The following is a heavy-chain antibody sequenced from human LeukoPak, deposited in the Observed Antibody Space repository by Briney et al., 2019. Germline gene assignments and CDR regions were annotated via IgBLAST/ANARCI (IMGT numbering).Heavy chain of an antibody. CDR1: GGSLSGYY. J-gene: IGHJ4*02. Sequence: PSETLSLTCAVYGGSLSGYYWSWIRQPPGKGLEWIGEINHSGSTNYNPSLKSRVTISVDTSKNQFSLKLSSVTAADTAVYYCARRVVRGAPLYWGQGTLVTVSS. CDR3: ARRVVRGAPLY. CDR2: INHSGST. V-gene: IGHV4-34*01. D-gene: IGHD3-10*02.